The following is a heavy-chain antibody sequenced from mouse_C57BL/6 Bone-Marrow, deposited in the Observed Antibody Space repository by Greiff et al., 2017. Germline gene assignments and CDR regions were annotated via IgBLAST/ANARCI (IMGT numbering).Heavy chain of an antibody. CDR2: ISSGGSYT. CDR3: ARLEKDY. CDR1: GFTFSSYG. V-gene: IGHV5-6*01. Sequence: EVQLVESGGDLVKPGGSLKLSCAASGFTFSSYGMSWVRQTPDKRLEWVATISSGGSYTYYPDSVKGRFTISRDNAKHTLYLQMSSLKSEDTASYYCARLEKDYWGQGTALTVSS. J-gene: IGHJ2*01.